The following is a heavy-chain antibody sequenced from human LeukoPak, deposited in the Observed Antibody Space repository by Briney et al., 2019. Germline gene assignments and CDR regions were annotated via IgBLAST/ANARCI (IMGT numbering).Heavy chain of an antibody. J-gene: IGHJ6*03. V-gene: IGHV1-69*06. CDR1: GYTFTSYY. Sequence: SVKVSCKASGYTFTSYYMHWVRQAPGQGVEWMGGIIPMYGTANYAQNFQGRVTITADKSTNTAYMELSSLRSEDTAVYYCARIYCTNGVCPPYYYMDVWGKGTTVTVSS. CDR3: ARIYCTNGVCPPYYYMDV. D-gene: IGHD2-8*01. CDR2: IIPMYGTA.